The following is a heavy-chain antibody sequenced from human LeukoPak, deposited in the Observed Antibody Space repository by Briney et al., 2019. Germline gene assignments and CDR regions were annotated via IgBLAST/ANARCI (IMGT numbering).Heavy chain of an antibody. CDR1: GTSIINNKYY. CDR3: ARHVGRNYPEGGFDP. D-gene: IGHD1-7*01. CDR2: NFYSGSA. V-gene: IGHV4-39*01. Sequence: SETLSLTCSVSGTSIINNKYYWAWIRQPPEKGLEWIGSNFYSGSAYYNSSLESRLSMSVDTSKNLFSLKLSSMTAADTAVYFCARHVGRNYPEGGFDPWGRGILVIVSS. J-gene: IGHJ5*02.